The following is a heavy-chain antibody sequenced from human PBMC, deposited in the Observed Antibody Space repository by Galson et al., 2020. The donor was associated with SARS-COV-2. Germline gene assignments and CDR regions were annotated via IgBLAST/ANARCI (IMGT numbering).Heavy chain of an antibody. CDR2: IKSKTDGGTT. CDR1: GFTFSDVW. Sequence: GGSLRLSCAASGFTFSDVWMNWVRQAPGKGLEWVGRIKSKTDGGTTDYGVPVQGRFTISRDDSKTTLYLQMNSLKTEDTAVYYCTTKFHYRDYFFDYWGQGTLVTVSS. V-gene: IGHV3-15*07. J-gene: IGHJ4*02. D-gene: IGHD4-17*01. CDR3: TTKFHYRDYFFDY.